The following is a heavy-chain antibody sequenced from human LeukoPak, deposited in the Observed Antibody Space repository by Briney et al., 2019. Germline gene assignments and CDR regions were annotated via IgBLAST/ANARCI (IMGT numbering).Heavy chain of an antibody. CDR1: GFTFSDYY. CDR2: ISSNSSYT. V-gene: IGHV3-11*06. CDR3: ARVRYCSSTSCEGPYYFDY. D-gene: IGHD2-2*01. J-gene: IGHJ4*02. Sequence: GGSLRLSCAASGFTFSDYYMSWIRQAPGKGLEWVSYISSNSSYTNYVDSVKGRFTISRDNAKNSLYLQMNSLRAEDTAVYYCARVRYCSSTSCEGPYYFDYWGQGTLVTVSS.